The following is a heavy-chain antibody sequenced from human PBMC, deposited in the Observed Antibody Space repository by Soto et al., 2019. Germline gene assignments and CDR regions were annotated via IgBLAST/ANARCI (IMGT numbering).Heavy chain of an antibody. CDR1: GFTFSSYS. D-gene: IGHD3-10*01. J-gene: IGHJ4*02. CDR2: ISYDGSNK. CDR3: AKDLTFRGAIDY. V-gene: IGHV3-30*18. Sequence: GGSLRLSCAASGFTFSSYSMHWVRQAPGKGLEWVAVISYDGSNKYYADSVKGRFTISRDNSKNTLYLQMNSLRAEDTAVYYCAKDLTFRGAIDYWGQGTLVTVSS.